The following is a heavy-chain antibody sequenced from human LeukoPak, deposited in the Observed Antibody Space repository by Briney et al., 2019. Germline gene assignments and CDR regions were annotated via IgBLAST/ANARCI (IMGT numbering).Heavy chain of an antibody. J-gene: IGHJ4*02. D-gene: IGHD3-22*01. CDR3: ASSFYYDSRDY. Sequence: SETLSLTCVVYGGSFSGYFWSWIRQPPGKGLEWIGEITPSGSTNYIPSLKSRVSISIDTSKKKLSLRLTSVTAADSAVYYCASSFYYDSRDYWGQGTLVTVSS. CDR1: GGSFSGYF. V-gene: IGHV4-34*01. CDR2: ITPSGST.